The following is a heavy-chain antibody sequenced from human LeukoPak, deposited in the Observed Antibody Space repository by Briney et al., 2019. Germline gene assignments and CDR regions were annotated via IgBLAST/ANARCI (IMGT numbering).Heavy chain of an antibody. CDR3: ARGPLLRYFGVDP. CDR1: GGSFSGYY. J-gene: IGHJ5*02. Sequence: MSSETLSLTCAVYGGSFSGYYWSWIRQPPGKGLEWIGEINHSGSTNYNPSLKSRVTISVDPSKNQFSLKLSSVTAADTAVYYCARGPLLRYFGVDPWGQGTLVTVSS. D-gene: IGHD3-9*01. V-gene: IGHV4-34*01. CDR2: INHSGST.